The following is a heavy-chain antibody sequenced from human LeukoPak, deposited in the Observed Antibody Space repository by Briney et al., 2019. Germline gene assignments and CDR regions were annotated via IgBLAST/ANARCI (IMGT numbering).Heavy chain of an antibody. CDR2: IYYSGNT. CDR1: GGSISTYY. V-gene: IGHV4-59*08. Sequence: SETLSLTCTVSGGSISTYYWSWIRQPPGKGLEWIGYIYYSGNTNYNPSLKSRVIISVDTSKNQFSLKLSSVTAADTAVYYCARAGYYYGSGSLNWFDPWGQGTLVTVSS. D-gene: IGHD3-10*01. J-gene: IGHJ5*02. CDR3: ARAGYYYGSGSLNWFDP.